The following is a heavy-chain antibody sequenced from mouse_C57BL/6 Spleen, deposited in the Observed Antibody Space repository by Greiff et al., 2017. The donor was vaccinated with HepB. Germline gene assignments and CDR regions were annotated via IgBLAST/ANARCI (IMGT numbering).Heavy chain of an antibody. D-gene: IGHD1-1*01. CDR3: ATSGSSLWFAY. Sequence: VQLQQSGAELVRPGASVKLSCKASGYTFTDYYINWVKQRPGQGLEWIARIYPGSGNTYYNEKFKGKATLTAEKSSSTAYMQLSSLTSEDSAVSFCATSGSSLWFAYWGQGTLVTVSA. V-gene: IGHV1-76*01. J-gene: IGHJ3*01. CDR2: IYPGSGNT. CDR1: GYTFTDYY.